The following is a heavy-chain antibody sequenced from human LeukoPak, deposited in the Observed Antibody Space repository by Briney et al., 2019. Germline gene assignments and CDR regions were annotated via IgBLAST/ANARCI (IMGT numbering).Heavy chain of an antibody. V-gene: IGHV4-39*07. D-gene: IGHD6-13*01. CDR3: ARTTHNSSPPRYYFDY. Sequence: SETLSLTCTVSGGSISSSSYSWGWIRQPPGKGLEWIGSIYYSGSTYYNPSLKSRVTISVDTSKNQFSLKLSSVTAADTAVYYCARTTHNSSPPRYYFDYWGQGTLVTVSS. CDR2: IYYSGST. J-gene: IGHJ4*02. CDR1: GGSISSSSYS.